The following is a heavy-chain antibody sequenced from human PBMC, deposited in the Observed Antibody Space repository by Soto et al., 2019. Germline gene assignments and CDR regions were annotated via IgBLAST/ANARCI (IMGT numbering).Heavy chain of an antibody. CDR2: IYYSGST. D-gene: IGHD5-12*01. CDR3: ARNLVATDSGWFDP. CDR1: GGSISSGGYY. V-gene: IGHV4-31*03. J-gene: IGHJ5*02. Sequence: SETLSLTCTVSGGSISSGGYYWSWIRQHPGKGLEWIGYIYYSGSTYYNPSLKSRVTISVDTSKNQFSLKLSSVTAADTAVYYCARNLVATDSGWFDPWGQGTLVTVSS.